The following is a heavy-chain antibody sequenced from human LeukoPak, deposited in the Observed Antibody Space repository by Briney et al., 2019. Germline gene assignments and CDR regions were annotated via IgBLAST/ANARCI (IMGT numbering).Heavy chain of an antibody. Sequence: ASVKVSCKASGYTFTSYYMHWVRQAPGQGLEWMGIINPSGGSTSYAQKFQGRVTMTRDTSTSTVYMELSGLRSEDTAVYYCARDLLRYFDWDPWGQGTLVTVSS. D-gene: IGHD3-9*01. CDR2: INPSGGST. V-gene: IGHV1-46*01. CDR1: GYTFTSYY. J-gene: IGHJ5*02. CDR3: ARDLLRYFDWDP.